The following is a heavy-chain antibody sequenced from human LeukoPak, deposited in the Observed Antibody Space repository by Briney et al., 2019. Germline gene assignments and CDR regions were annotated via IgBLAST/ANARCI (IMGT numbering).Heavy chain of an antibody. CDR2: IYSSGST. CDR3: ARVSLWFGAGWFDP. V-gene: IGHV4-61*02. J-gene: IGHJ5*02. CDR1: GGSLSSGTYY. Sequence: SQTLSLTCTVSGGSLSSGTYYWSWIRQPAGEGLEWIGRIYSSGSTNYNPSLKSRVTISVDTSKNQFSLKLSSMTAADTAVYYCARVSLWFGAGWFDPWGQGTLVTVSS. D-gene: IGHD3-10*01.